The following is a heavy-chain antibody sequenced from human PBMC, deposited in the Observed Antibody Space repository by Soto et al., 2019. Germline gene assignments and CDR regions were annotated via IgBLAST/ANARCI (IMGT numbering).Heavy chain of an antibody. J-gene: IGHJ1*01. CDR3: ARERGIGWYGGRYFQH. CDR1: GYTFTSYD. Sequence: ASVKVSCKASGYTFTSYDINWVRQATGQGLEWMGWMNPNSGNTGYAQKFQGRVTMTRNTSISTAYMELSSLRSEDTAVYYCARERGIGWYGGRYFQHWGQGTLVTVSS. CDR2: MNPNSGNT. V-gene: IGHV1-8*01. D-gene: IGHD6-19*01.